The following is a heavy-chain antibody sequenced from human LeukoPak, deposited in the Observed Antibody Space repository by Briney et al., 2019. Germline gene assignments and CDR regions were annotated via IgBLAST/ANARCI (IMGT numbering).Heavy chain of an antibody. CDR2: INPSGGNT. Sequence: GASVKVSCKASGYTFTTNYIHWVRQAPGQGLEWMGTINPSGGNTGYAQKFQGRVTMTRDMSTSTVYMELSSLGSEDTAVYYCARGPPSYYYMDVWGKGTTVTVSS. V-gene: IGHV1-46*01. J-gene: IGHJ6*03. CDR3: ARGPPSYYYMDV. CDR1: GYTFTTNY.